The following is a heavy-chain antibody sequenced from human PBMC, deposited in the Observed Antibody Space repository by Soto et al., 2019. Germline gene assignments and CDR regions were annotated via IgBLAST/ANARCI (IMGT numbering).Heavy chain of an antibody. D-gene: IGHD4-17*01. CDR3: ARDQRTVTTTNYFDY. CDR2: ISSNGGST. Sequence: GGSLRLSWAASGFTFSSYAMHWVRQAPGKGLEYVSAISSNGGSTYYADSVKGRFTISRDNSKNTLYLQMNSLRAEDTAVYYCARDQRTVTTTNYFDYWGQGTLVTV. V-gene: IGHV3-64*02. CDR1: GFTFSSYA. J-gene: IGHJ4*02.